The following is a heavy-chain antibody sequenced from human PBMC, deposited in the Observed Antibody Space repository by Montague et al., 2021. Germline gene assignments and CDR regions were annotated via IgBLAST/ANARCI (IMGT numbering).Heavy chain of an antibody. V-gene: IGHV4-30-4*01. Sequence: TLSLTCTVSGGSISSGNYEWSWIRQPPGKGLEWIGYISYSGSTYYNPSLKSRVTISVDTSKNQLFLRLGSVTAADTAVYFCARVKMGYDPWGQGTLVTVSS. CDR2: ISYSGST. D-gene: IGHD2-8*01. CDR3: ARVKMGYDP. CDR1: GGSISSGNYE. J-gene: IGHJ5*02.